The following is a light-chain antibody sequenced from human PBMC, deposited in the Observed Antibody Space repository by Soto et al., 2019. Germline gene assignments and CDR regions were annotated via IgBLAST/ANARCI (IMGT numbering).Light chain of an antibody. CDR1: QGISNS. V-gene: IGKV1-27*01. Sequence: DIQMTQSPASLSASVGDRVTIICRASQGISNSLAWYQHKPGKVPKLLINGASTSQSGVPSRFIGSGSRTDSSLTINSLQPEDVATLYGQKYERASYTFGQGTKLEMK. CDR2: GAS. J-gene: IGKJ2*01. CDR3: QKYERASYT.